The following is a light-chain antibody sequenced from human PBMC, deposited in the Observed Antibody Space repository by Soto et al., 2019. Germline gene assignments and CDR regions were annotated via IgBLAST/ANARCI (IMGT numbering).Light chain of an antibody. Sequence: DIQMTQSPSSLSASVGDRVTITCRASQGIRNYLNWYQQKAGEAPRLLNYSVSTLQSGVPSRFSGGGSGADFTLTISSLQPEDVGTYYCQERYSIRTFGLGTKVDIK. CDR1: QGIRNY. J-gene: IGKJ1*01. CDR2: SVS. CDR3: QERYSIRT. V-gene: IGKV1-39*01.